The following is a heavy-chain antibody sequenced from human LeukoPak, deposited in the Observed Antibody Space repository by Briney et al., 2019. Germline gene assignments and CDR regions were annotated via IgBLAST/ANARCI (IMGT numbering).Heavy chain of an antibody. Sequence: GGSLRLSCAASGFTLSSYAMHWVRQAPGKGLEWVAVISYDGSNKYYAESVKGRFTSSRDNSKNTLYLQMNSLRAEDTAVYYCARDGGRATLDYWGQGTLVTVSS. CDR1: GFTLSSYA. J-gene: IGHJ4*02. D-gene: IGHD2-15*01. CDR2: ISYDGSNK. CDR3: ARDGGRATLDY. V-gene: IGHV3-30*04.